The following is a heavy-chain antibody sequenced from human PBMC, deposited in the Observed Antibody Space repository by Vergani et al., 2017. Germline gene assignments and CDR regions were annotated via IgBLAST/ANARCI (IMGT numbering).Heavy chain of an antibody. D-gene: IGHD6-13*01. CDR1: GFTFSSYA. CDR3: AIIAAAGTLRKFAPFDY. J-gene: IGHJ4*03. CDR2: ISGSGGST. V-gene: IGHV3-23*04. Sequence: EVQLVESGGGLVQPGGSLRLSCAASGFTFSSYAMSWVRQAPGKGLEWVSAISGSGGSTYYADSVKGRFTISRDNSKNTLYLQMNSLRAEDTAVYYCAIIAAAGTLRKFAPFDYWGQGTTVTVSS.